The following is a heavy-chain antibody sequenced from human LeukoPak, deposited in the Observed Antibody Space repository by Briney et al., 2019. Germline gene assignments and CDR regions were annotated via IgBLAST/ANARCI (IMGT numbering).Heavy chain of an antibody. V-gene: IGHV1-18*01. CDR2: ISAYNGNT. Sequence: ASVRVSCKASGYTFTSYGISWVRQAPGQGLEWMGWISAYNGNTNYAQKLQGRVTMTTDTSTSTAYMELRSLRSDDTGVYYCARKYYDIGSGYYWYYYYMDVGSKGTTVTVS. J-gene: IGHJ6*03. D-gene: IGHD3-3*01. CDR1: GYTFTSYG. CDR3: ARKYYDIGSGYYWYYYYMDV.